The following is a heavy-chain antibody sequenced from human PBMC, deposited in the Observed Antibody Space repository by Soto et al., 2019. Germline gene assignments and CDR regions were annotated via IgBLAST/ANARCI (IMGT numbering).Heavy chain of an antibody. Sequence: QVQLVQSGAEVKKPGSSVKVSCKASGGTFSSYAISWVRQAPGQGLEWMGGIIPIFGTANYAQKFQGRVTITADEXTXTXXMELSSLRSEDTAVYYWARDGERTMVRGVMRGMDVWGQGTTVTVSS. D-gene: IGHD3-10*01. CDR2: IIPIFGTA. CDR1: GGTFSSYA. CDR3: ARDGERTMVRGVMRGMDV. V-gene: IGHV1-69*12. J-gene: IGHJ6*02.